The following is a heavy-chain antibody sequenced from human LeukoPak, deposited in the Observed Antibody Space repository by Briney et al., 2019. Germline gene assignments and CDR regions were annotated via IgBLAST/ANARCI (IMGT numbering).Heavy chain of an antibody. CDR2: ISSSGSTI. V-gene: IGHV3-11*01. J-gene: IGHJ4*02. CDR3: ARDKPGYCSGGSCYAQDLFDY. D-gene: IGHD2-15*01. CDR1: GFTFSDYY. Sequence: GGSLRLSCAASGFTFSDYYMSWIRQAPGKGLEWVSYISSSGSTIYYADSVKGRFTISRDNAKNSLYLQMNSLRVEDTAVYYCARDKPGYCSGGSCYAQDLFDYWGQGTLVTVSS.